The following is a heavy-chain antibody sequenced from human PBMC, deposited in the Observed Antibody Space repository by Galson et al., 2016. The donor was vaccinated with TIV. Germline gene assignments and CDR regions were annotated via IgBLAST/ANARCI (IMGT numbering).Heavy chain of an antibody. CDR1: GYTFSRYG. CDR3: ARDYFVSGSIYYFDY. CDR2: ISGLNGNT. Sequence: SVKVSCKASGYTFSRYGLTWLRQAPGQGLEWVGWISGLNGNTNYAPKFPGRVAMTTDMSTSTAYMELRSLRSDDTAVYFCARDYFVSGSIYYFDYWGQGTPVIVSS. V-gene: IGHV1-18*01. J-gene: IGHJ4*02. D-gene: IGHD3-10*01.